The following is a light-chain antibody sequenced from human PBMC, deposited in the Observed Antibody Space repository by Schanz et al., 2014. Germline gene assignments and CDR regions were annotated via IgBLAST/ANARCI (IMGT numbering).Light chain of an antibody. CDR1: IGHSTYA. J-gene: IGLJ2*01. CDR2: VNSDGSH. CDR3: QTWGTGIRV. V-gene: IGLV4-69*01. Sequence: QLVLTQSPSASASPGASVKLTCTLSIGHSTYAIAWHQQQPEKGPRYLMKVNSDGSHNNGDGIPDRFSGSSSGAERYLTISGLQSEDEADYYCQTWGTGIRVFGGGTKLTVL.